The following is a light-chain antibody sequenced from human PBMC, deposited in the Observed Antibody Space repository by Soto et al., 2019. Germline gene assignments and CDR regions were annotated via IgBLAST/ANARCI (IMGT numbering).Light chain of an antibody. CDR2: SAS. Sequence: DIVMTQSPATLSVSPGDRVTLSCRGSQTVSNNLAWYQQKPGQAPRLLISSASTRATGVPGRFSGSGSGTDFTLTISSLQSEDFAVCYCQHYYKWPPTFGQGTKVEI. V-gene: IGKV3-15*01. CDR3: QHYYKWPPT. J-gene: IGKJ1*01. CDR1: QTVSNN.